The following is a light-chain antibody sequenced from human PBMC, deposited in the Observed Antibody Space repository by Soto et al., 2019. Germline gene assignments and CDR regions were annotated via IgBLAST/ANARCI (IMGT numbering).Light chain of an antibody. J-gene: IGLJ2*01. CDR3: SSHTSSSTLGV. CDR1: SSDVGGYNY. V-gene: IGLV2-14*01. CDR2: DVS. Sequence: QSALTQPASVSGSPGQSITISCTGTSSDVGGYNYVSWYQQYPGKAPKLMIYDVSYRPSGVSNRFSGSKSGNTASLTISGLQAEDEADYYCSSHTSSSTLGVFGGGTKVTV.